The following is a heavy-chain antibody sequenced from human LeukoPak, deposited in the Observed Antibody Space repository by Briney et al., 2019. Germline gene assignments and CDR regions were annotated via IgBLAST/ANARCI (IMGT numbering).Heavy chain of an antibody. V-gene: IGHV4-34*01. D-gene: IGHD3-16*02. CDR2: INHSGST. CDR1: GGSFSGYY. J-gene: IGHJ4*02. CDR3: ARATMITFGGVIVIRHFDY. Sequence: SDTLSLTCAVYGGSFSGYYWSWIRQPPGKGLEWIGEINHSGSTNYNPSLKSRVTISVDTSKNQFSLKLSSVTAADTAVYYCARATMITFGGVIVIRHFDYWGQGTLVTVSS.